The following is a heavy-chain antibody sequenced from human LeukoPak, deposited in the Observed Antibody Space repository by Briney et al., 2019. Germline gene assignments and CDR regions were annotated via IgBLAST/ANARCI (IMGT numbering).Heavy chain of an antibody. V-gene: IGHV1-69*01. CDR2: IIPIFGTA. Sequence: SSVTVSCKASGGTFSSYAISWVRQAPGQGLEWMGGIIPIFGTANYAQKFQGRVTITADESTSTAYMELSSLRSEDTAVYYCARATIAAAGNYNWFDPWGQGTLVTVSS. CDR1: GGTFSSYA. D-gene: IGHD6-13*01. CDR3: ARATIAAAGNYNWFDP. J-gene: IGHJ5*02.